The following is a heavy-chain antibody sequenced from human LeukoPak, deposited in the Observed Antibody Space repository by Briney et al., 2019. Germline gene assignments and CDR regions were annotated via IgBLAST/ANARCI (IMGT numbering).Heavy chain of an antibody. CDR3: ARAKSTMIVVVRPGVAFDI. D-gene: IGHD3-22*01. V-gene: IGHV4-34*01. J-gene: IGHJ3*02. CDR2: INHSGSS. CDR1: GGSFSGYY. Sequence: SETLSLTCAVHGGSFSGYYWSWIRQPPGKGLEWIGEINHSGSSNYNPSLKSRVTISVDTSTKQFFLKLSSVAAADTAVYYCARAKSTMIVVVRPGVAFDIWGQGTMVTVSS.